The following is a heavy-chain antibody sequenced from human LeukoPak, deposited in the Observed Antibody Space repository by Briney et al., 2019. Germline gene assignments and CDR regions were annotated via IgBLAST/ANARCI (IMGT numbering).Heavy chain of an antibody. D-gene: IGHD5-24*01. CDR2: IYYSGST. CDR3: ARVEMATILGYYFDY. Sequence: ASETLSLTCTVSGGSISSSSYYWGWIRQPPGKGLEWIGSIYYSGSTNYNPSLKSRVTISVDTSKNQFSLKLSSVTAADTAVYYCARVEMATILGYYFDYWGQGTLVTVSS. V-gene: IGHV4-39*07. CDR1: GGSISSSSYY. J-gene: IGHJ4*02.